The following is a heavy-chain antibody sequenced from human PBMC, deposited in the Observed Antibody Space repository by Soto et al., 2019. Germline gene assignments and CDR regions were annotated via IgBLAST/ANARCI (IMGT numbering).Heavy chain of an antibody. CDR3: ARGGYDSLFDY. CDR2: IYYSGST. CDR1: GGSISSGGYY. V-gene: IGHV4-31*03. Sequence: SETLSLTCTVSGGSISSGGYYWSWIRQHPGKGLEWIGYIYYSGSTYYNPSLKSRVTISVDTSKNQFSLKLSSVTAADTAVYYCARGGYDSLFDYWGQGTLVTVSS. D-gene: IGHD5-12*01. J-gene: IGHJ4*02.